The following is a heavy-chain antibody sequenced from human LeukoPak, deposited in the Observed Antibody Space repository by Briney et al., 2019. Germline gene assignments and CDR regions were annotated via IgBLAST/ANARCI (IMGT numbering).Heavy chain of an antibody. Sequence: PSETLSLTCTVSGGSIISSDYHWGWVRQPPGKGLEWIGTISYSGNTDYNPSLRSRVTISVDTSNNQLPMRLGSVNAADTAVYHCARHCCSGPAKRVFDIWGQGTMVTVSS. J-gene: IGHJ3*02. CDR3: ARHCCSGPAKRVFDI. CDR1: GGSIISSDYH. V-gene: IGHV4-39*01. D-gene: IGHD2-15*01. CDR2: ISYSGNT.